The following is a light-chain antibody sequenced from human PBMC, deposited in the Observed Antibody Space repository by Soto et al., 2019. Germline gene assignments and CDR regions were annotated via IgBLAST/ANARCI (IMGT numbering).Light chain of an antibody. Sequence: IVMTQSPATLSVSPGETATLSCRASQSVTGDLAWFQQKPGQSPRLLIYDASTRATGIPARFSGSGYGTDFTLTISSLQSEDFAVFYCQQYSNWPRTFGQGTRVEIK. CDR2: DAS. CDR1: QSVTGD. CDR3: QQYSNWPRT. J-gene: IGKJ1*01. V-gene: IGKV3-15*01.